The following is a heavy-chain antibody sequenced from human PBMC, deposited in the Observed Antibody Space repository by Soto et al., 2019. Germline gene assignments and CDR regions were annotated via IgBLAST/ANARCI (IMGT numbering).Heavy chain of an antibody. V-gene: IGHV1-8*01. J-gene: IGHJ6*02. Sequence: GASVKVSCKASGYTFTSYDINWVRQATGQGPEWMGWMNPNSGNTGYAQKFQGRVTMTRNTSISTAYMELSSLRSEDTAVYYCAWYSSSWGENYYYYGMDVWGQGTTVTVSS. CDR1: GYTFTSYD. D-gene: IGHD6-13*01. CDR3: AWYSSSWGENYYYYGMDV. CDR2: MNPNSGNT.